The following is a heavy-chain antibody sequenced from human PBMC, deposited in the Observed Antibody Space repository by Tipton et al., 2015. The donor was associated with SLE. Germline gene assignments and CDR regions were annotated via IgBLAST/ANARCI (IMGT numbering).Heavy chain of an antibody. V-gene: IGHV4-28*01. CDR3: ATHADRVY. J-gene: IGHJ4*02. Sequence: TLSLTCAVSGYSIDSNNWWAWIRQPPGKGLEWIGYMFHNGATYFNPSLKSRVTMSVDTSKNQFSLNLSSVTAADTAVYYCATHADRVYWGQGTLVTVSS. CDR1: GYSIDSNNW. CDR2: MFHNGAT.